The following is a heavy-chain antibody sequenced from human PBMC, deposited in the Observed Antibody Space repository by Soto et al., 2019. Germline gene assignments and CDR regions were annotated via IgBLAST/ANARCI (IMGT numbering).Heavy chain of an antibody. CDR3: ARYSGSGHARIMDV. D-gene: IGHD1-26*01. V-gene: IGHV4-61*01. Sequence: QVQLQESGPGLVKPSETLSLTCTVSNGSVSSGSYYWNWIRQPPGRGLEWIGYIYYNGNTNYNPALRSRLTLSVDTSKNQFSLKLTSVTAADAAVYHCARYSGSGHARIMDVWGHGTTVAVSS. CDR2: IYYNGNT. J-gene: IGHJ6*02. CDR1: NGSVSSGSYY.